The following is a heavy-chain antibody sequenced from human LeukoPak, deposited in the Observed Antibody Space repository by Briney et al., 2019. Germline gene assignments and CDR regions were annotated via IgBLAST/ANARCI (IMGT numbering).Heavy chain of an antibody. Sequence: SGGSLRLSCAASGFTFSDYYMSWIRQAPGKGLEWISYISSSGDSIFYADSVKGRFTISRDNAKNSLYLQMNSLRADDTAVYYCARVPPPDFWGSYYYYYMDVWGKGTTVTVSS. V-gene: IGHV3-11*04. D-gene: IGHD3-3*01. CDR3: ARVPPPDFWGSYYYYYMDV. CDR1: GFTFSDYY. J-gene: IGHJ6*03. CDR2: ISSSGDSI.